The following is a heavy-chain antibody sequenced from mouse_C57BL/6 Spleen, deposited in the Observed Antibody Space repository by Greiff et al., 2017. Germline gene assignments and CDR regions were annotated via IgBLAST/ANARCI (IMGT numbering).Heavy chain of an antibody. CDR3: ATYYGYDDAMDY. V-gene: IGHV3-6*01. Sequence: DVKLQESGPGLVKPSQSLSLTCSVTGYSITSGYYWNWIRQFPGNKLEWMGYISYDGSNNYNPSLKNRISITRDTSKNQFFLKLNSVTTEDTATYYCATYYGYDDAMDYWGQGTSVTVSS. J-gene: IGHJ4*01. D-gene: IGHD2-9*01. CDR2: ISYDGSN. CDR1: GYSITSGYY.